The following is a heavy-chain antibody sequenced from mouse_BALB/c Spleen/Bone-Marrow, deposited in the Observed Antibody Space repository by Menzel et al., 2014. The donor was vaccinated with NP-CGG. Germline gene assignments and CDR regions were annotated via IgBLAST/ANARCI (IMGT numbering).Heavy chain of an antibody. V-gene: IGHV1-54*01. CDR2: INPGTGDT. D-gene: IGHD1-1*01. CDR3: AGRYYVHWDFDV. Sequence: VQLQESGAELVRPGTSVKVSCKASGYAFTNYLIEWVKQRPGQGLEWIGVINPGTGDTNYNEKFKGKATLTADKSSNSTDMQFSRRTAYESAVYFCAGRYYVHWDFDVWGAGTSVTVSS. CDR1: GYAFTNYL. J-gene: IGHJ1*01.